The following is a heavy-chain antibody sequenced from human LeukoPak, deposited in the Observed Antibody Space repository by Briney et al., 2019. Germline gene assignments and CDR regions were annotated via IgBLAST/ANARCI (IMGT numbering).Heavy chain of an antibody. CDR1: GFTFSSYA. J-gene: IGHJ4*02. CDR2: ISYDGSNK. Sequence: PGRSLRLSCAASGFTFSSYAMHWVRQAPGKGLEWVAVISYDGSNKYYADSVKGRFTISRDNSKNPVILQMHSLRAEDTAIYYCAKDDGWIQFNSWGQGTLVTVSS. V-gene: IGHV3-30*04. D-gene: IGHD5-18*01. CDR3: AKDDGWIQFNS.